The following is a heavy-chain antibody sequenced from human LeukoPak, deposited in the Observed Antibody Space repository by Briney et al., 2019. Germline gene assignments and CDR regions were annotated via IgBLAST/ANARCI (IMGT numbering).Heavy chain of an antibody. CDR2: IKQDGSEK. V-gene: IGHV3-7*01. CDR3: AREVDYYGSGSFIDNWFDP. CDR1: GFTFSSYW. J-gene: IGHJ5*02. Sequence: GGSLRLSWAASGFTFSSYWMSWVRQAPGKGLEWVANIKQDGSEKYYVDSVKGRFTISRDNAKNSLYLQMNSLRAEDTAVYYCAREVDYYGSGSFIDNWFDPWGQGTLVTVSS. D-gene: IGHD3-10*01.